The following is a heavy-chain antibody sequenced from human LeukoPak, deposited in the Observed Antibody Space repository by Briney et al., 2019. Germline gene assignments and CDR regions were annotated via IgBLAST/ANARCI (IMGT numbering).Heavy chain of an antibody. V-gene: IGHV3-33*06. D-gene: IGHD1-26*01. CDR1: GFTFSSYG. J-gene: IGHJ4*02. CDR3: AKDGGSYIDY. Sequence: GGSLRLSCAASGFTFSSYGTHWVRQAPGKGLEWVAVIWYDGSNKHYADSVKGRFTISRDNSKNTLYLQMNSLRAEDTAVYYCAKDGGSYIDYWGQGTLVTVSS. CDR2: IWYDGSNK.